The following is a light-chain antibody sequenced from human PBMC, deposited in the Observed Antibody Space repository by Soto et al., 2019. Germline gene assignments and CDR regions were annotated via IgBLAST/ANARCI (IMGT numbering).Light chain of an antibody. Sequence: ELVVTQSPGTLSLSLGERATLSCRASQSVSSCYLAWYQQKPGQAPRLLIYGASSRATGIPDRFSGSGSGTDFTLTISRLEPEDFAVYYCQQYGSSPYTFGQGTKLEIK. CDR3: QQYGSSPYT. CDR2: GAS. V-gene: IGKV3-20*01. J-gene: IGKJ2*01. CDR1: QSVSSCY.